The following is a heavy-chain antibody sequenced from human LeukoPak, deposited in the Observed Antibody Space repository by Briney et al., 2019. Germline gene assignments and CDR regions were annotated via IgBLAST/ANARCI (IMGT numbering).Heavy chain of an antibody. J-gene: IGHJ4*02. V-gene: IGHV3-23*01. Sequence: GGSLRLSCAASGFTFNSYTMNWVRQAPGKGLEWVSGISGTGGSTYYADSVKGRFTISRDNPKNTLYLQMSSLRADDTAVYYCAKGLPTSRRFARFDYWGQGTLVTVSS. CDR3: AKGLPTSRRFARFDY. CDR2: ISGTGGST. D-gene: IGHD3-3*01. CDR1: GFTFNSYT.